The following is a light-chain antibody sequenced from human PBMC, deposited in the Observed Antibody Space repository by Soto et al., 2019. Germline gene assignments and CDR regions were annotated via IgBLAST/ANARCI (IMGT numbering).Light chain of an antibody. J-gene: IGKJ4*01. CDR1: QSLSNTY. CDR2: GAS. Sequence: EIVLTQSPVTLSLSPGDRATLSCRASQSLSNTYISWYQQKPGQAPRLLIYGASTRATGIPARFSGSGSGTDFTLTISSLQPEDFALYYCHQDLALPLTFGGGTKADIK. CDR3: HQDLALPLT. V-gene: IGKV3D-7*01.